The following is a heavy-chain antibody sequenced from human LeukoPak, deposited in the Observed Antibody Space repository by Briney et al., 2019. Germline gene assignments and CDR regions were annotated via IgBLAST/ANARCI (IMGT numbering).Heavy chain of an antibody. J-gene: IGHJ4*02. CDR1: GFTFSSYG. Sequence: GGSLRLSCAASGFTFSSYGMHWVRQGPGKGLEWVAVISYDGSNKYYVDSVKGRFTISRDNSKNTLYLQMNSLRAEDTAVYYCAKEIDTSGYSPFGYWGQGTLVTVSS. V-gene: IGHV3-30*18. D-gene: IGHD3-22*01. CDR3: AKEIDTSGYSPFGY. CDR2: ISYDGSNK.